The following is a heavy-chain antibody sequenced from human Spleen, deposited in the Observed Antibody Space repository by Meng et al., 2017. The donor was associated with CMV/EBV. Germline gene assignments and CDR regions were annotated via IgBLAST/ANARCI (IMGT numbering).Heavy chain of an antibody. CDR1: GFTFSSYE. J-gene: IGHJ4*02. CDR3: ARYHLGGRNDPFDY. CDR2: ISRSGSTT. V-gene: IGHV3-48*03. D-gene: IGHD1-1*01. Sequence: GGSLRLSCAASGFTFSSYEMNWVRQAPGKGLEWVSYISRSGSTTYYAESVKGRFTISRDNAKNSLYLQMNSLRAEDMALYYCARYHLGGRNDPFDYWGQGTLVTVSS.